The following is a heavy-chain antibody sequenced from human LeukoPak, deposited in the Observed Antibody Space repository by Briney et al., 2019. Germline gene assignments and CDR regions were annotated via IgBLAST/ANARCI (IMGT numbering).Heavy chain of an antibody. Sequence: KPSETLSLTCAVYGGSFSGYYWSWIRQPPGKGLEWIGEINHSGSTNYNPSLKSRVTISVDTPKNQFSLKLSSVTAADTAVYYCARALYCGGDCYLYYYYGMDVWGQGTTVTVSS. CDR2: INHSGST. D-gene: IGHD2-21*02. CDR1: GGSFSGYY. V-gene: IGHV4-34*01. J-gene: IGHJ6*02. CDR3: ARALYCGGDCYLYYYYGMDV.